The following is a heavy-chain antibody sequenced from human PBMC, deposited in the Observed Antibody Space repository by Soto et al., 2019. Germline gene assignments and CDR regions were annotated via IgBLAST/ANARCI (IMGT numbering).Heavy chain of an antibody. D-gene: IGHD3-10*01. CDR1: GFTFSNAW. V-gene: IGHV3-15*01. CDR2: IKSKTDGGTT. CDR3: TTDRVGFLYGIDV. Sequence: PGGSLRLSCAASGFTFSNAWMSWVRQAPGKGLEWVGRIKSKTDGGTTDYAAPVKGRFTISRDDSKNTLYLQMNSLKTEDTAVYYCTTDRVGFLYGIDVWGQGTTVTVYS. J-gene: IGHJ6*02.